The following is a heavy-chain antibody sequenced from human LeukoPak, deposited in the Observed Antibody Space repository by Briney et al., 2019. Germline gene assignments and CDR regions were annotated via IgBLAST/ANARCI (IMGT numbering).Heavy chain of an antibody. J-gene: IGHJ5*02. CDR1: GFTFSRYW. Sequence: PGGSLRLSCAASGFTFSRYWIHWVRQAPGKGPVWVSVISTDGSSTRYADSVKGRFTISRDNVKNTLYLQINSLRVEDTAVYYCTGPSFDASGMGFDPWGQGALVTVSS. CDR3: TGPSFDASGMGFDP. CDR2: ISTDGSST. V-gene: IGHV3-74*01. D-gene: IGHD3-10*01.